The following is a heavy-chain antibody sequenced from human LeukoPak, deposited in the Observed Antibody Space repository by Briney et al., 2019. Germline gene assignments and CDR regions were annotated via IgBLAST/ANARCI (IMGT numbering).Heavy chain of an antibody. CDR1: GFNFNIYN. CDR2: IDTGSSSI. V-gene: IGHV3-48*01. CDR3: ARSGTWLL. J-gene: IGHJ4*02. Sequence: GGSLRLSCAASGFNFNIYNMNWVRQAPGKGLEWLSYIDTGSSSIYYADSVKGRFTVSRDISKKMLFLQMNSLRVEDTAVYYCARSGTWLLWGQGTLVTVSS. D-gene: IGHD5-24*01.